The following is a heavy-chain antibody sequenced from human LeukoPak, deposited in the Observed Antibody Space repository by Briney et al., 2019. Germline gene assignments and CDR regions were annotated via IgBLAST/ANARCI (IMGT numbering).Heavy chain of an antibody. D-gene: IGHD6-19*01. CDR2: IWYDGSNK. CDR1: GFTFSSYG. CDR3: AKMLGGWYRY. Sequence: GGSLRLSCAASGFTFSSYGMHWVRQAPGKGLEWVAVIWYDGSNKYYADSVKGRFTISRDNSKNTLYLQMNSLRADDTAVYYCAKMLGGWYRYWGQGTLVTVSS. V-gene: IGHV3-33*06. J-gene: IGHJ4*02.